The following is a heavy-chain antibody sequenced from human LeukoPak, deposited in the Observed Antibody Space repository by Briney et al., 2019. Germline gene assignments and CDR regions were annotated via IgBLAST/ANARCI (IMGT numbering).Heavy chain of an antibody. D-gene: IGHD1-7*01. Sequence: PGGSLRPSRAVSGFTLSSYGMNWVRQAPGKGLEWVSSISGNGVNTYYADSVKGRFTISRDNSKNTLSLQMNSLRAEDTAVYFCAKVHWNYVAYYYNGTNVWGQGTTVTVSS. CDR2: ISGNGVNT. V-gene: IGHV3-23*01. CDR3: AKVHWNYVAYYYNGTNV. CDR1: GFTLSSYG. J-gene: IGHJ6*02.